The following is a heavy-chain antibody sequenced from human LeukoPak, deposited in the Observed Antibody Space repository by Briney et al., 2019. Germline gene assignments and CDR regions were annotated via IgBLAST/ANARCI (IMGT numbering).Heavy chain of an antibody. CDR3: ARLQGLACSSTSCYPENWFDP. J-gene: IGHJ5*02. V-gene: IGHV5-51*01. CDR1: GYPFTSYW. CDR2: IYPGESAT. Sequence: GEPLHISCQATGYPFTSYWSGGFRNLHGKGLEWMGIIYPGESATRYRPSFQGPATNSTDKSISTAYLQWSSLKVSDTAMYYCARLQGLACSSTSCYPENWFDPWGQGTLVTVSS. D-gene: IGHD2-2*01.